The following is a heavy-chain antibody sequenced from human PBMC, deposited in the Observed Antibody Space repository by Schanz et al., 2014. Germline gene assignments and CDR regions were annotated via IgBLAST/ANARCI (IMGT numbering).Heavy chain of an antibody. CDR1: GFTFSTYA. J-gene: IGHJ4*02. CDR3: ARDGDFDY. V-gene: IGHV3-23*01. Sequence: EVQLLESGGGLVQPGGSLRLSCTVSGFTFSTYAMSWARQTPGKGLEWVSAIHSTGETYYPDSVQGRFTISRDNSKNTLFLQMSSLRAEDTAVYYCARDGDFDYWGQGTLVTVSS. CDR2: IHSTGET.